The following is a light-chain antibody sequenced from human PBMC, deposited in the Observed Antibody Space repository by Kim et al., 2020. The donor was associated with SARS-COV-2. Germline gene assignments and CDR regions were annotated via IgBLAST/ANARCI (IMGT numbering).Light chain of an antibody. J-gene: IGLJ2*01. CDR3: ATWDSSLSAAHWSI. CDR1: SSNIGNND. Sequence: QSVLTQPPSVSAAPGQKVSISCSGGSSNIGNNDVTWYQQFPGTAPKLIIYDNNKRPSGIPDRFSGSKSGTSATLGITGLQTGDEADYYCATWDSSLSAAHWSISGGGTKVTAL. V-gene: IGLV1-51*01. CDR2: DNN.